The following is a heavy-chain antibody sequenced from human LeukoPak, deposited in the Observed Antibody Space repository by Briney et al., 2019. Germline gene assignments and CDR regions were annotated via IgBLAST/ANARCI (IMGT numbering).Heavy chain of an antibody. CDR3: ARDGSGRVPEMSAPDY. CDR1: GFTFSSYS. J-gene: IGHJ4*02. Sequence: GGSLRLSCAASGFTFSSYSMNWVRHAPGKGLEWVSYIRSSSRTIYYADSVRGRFTISRDNAKNLLYLQMNSLRAEDTAVYYCARDGSGRVPEMSAPDYWGQGTLVTVSS. D-gene: IGHD3-10*01. CDR2: IRSSSRTI. V-gene: IGHV3-48*01.